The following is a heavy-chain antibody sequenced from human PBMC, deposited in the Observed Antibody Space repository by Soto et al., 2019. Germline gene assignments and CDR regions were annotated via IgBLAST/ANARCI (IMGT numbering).Heavy chain of an antibody. CDR3: ARKGYYDSSGYYPFDY. CDR2: IIPIFGTA. V-gene: IGHV1-69*13. CDR1: GGTFSSYA. D-gene: IGHD3-22*01. Sequence: ASVKVSCKASGGTFSSYAISWVRQAPGQGLEWMGGIIPIFGTANYAQKFQGRVTITADESTSTAYMELSSLRSEDTAVYYCARKGYYDSSGYYPFDYWGQGTLVTVSS. J-gene: IGHJ4*02.